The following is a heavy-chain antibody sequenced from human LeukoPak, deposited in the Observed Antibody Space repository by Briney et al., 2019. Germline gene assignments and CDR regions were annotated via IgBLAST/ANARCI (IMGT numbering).Heavy chain of an antibody. CDR3: ARDLVTVTKGFDI. CDR1: DDSFSSHY. J-gene: IGHJ3*02. CDR2: ISYIGSA. Sequence: SETLSLTCAVSDDSFSSHYWTWIRQPPGKGLEWIGYISYIGSANYNPSLKSRVTISIDTSRNQFSLRLSSVTAADTAVYYCARDLVTVTKGFDIWGQGTMVSVSS. V-gene: IGHV4-59*11. D-gene: IGHD4-17*01.